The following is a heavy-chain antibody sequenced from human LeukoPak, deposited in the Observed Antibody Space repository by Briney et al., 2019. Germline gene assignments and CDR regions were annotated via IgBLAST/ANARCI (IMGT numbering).Heavy chain of an antibody. J-gene: IGHJ4*02. CDR3: ARGEDFERYYLAY. CDR1: GGSISSYY. V-gene: IGHV4-59*01. D-gene: IGHD3-9*01. CDR2: IYYSGST. Sequence: PSETLSLTCTVSGGSISSYYWSWIRQPPGKGLEWIGYIYYSGSTNYNPSLKSRVTISLDTSKNQFSLKLSSVTAADTAVYFCARGEDFERYYLAYWGQGTLVTVSS.